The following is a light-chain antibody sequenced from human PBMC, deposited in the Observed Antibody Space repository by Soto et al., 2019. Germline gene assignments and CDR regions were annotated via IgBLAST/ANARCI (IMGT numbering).Light chain of an antibody. CDR1: SSNIGNNY. CDR2: DNN. Sequence: QAVVTQPPSVSAAPGQKVTISCSGSSSNIGNNYVSWYQQLPGTAPKLLIYDNNKRPSGSPDRFSGSKSGTSATLGITGLQTGDEADYYCGTWDSSLSAGVFGGGTKLTVL. V-gene: IGLV1-51*01. J-gene: IGLJ2*01. CDR3: GTWDSSLSAGV.